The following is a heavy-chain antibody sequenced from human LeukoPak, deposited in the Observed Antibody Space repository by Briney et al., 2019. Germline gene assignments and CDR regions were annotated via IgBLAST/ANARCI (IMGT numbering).Heavy chain of an antibody. CDR3: ARDSAYYDFWSGSNYYGMDV. D-gene: IGHD3-3*01. Sequence: SETLSLTCTVSGGSISSYYWSWIRQPAGKGLEWIGRIYTSGSTNYNPSLKGRVTMSVDTSKNQFSLKLSSVTAADTAVYYCARDSAYYDFWSGSNYYGMDVWGQGTTVTVSS. CDR2: IYTSGST. V-gene: IGHV4-4*07. J-gene: IGHJ6*02. CDR1: GGSISSYY.